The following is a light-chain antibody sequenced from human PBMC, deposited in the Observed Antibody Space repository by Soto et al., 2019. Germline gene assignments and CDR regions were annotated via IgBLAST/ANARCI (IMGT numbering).Light chain of an antibody. CDR2: GAS. CDR1: ESVDIN. J-gene: IGKJ5*01. Sequence: EILLTQSPATLSVSPVERVTLSCRASESVDINLAWYQQKPGQAPRLLIYGASTRATDMPGTFSGRGSGTEFTLTISSLQSEDFAVYYCQQTNIFPIAFGQGTRLEI. CDR3: QQTNIFPIA. V-gene: IGKV3-15*01.